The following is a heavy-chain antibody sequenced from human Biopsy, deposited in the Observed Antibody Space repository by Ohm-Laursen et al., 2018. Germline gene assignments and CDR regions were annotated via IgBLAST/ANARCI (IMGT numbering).Heavy chain of an antibody. V-gene: IGHV4-59*08. CDR1: DDSIRNFY. CDR2: ASYSGYT. Sequence: TLSLTCTVSDDSIRNFYWTWIRQPPGQGLEWIGHASYSGYTNYNPSLKSRLTISVDTSKNHFSLNLRSVTAADTAVHSCARLGNFWNAEDGLDLWGLGTMVTVSS. CDR3: ARLGNFWNAEDGLDL. J-gene: IGHJ3*01. D-gene: IGHD3-3*01.